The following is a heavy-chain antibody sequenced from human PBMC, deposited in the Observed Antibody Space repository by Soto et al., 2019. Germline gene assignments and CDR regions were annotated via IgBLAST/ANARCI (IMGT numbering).Heavy chain of an antibody. Sequence: ESGGGLVQPGGSLRLSCSASGFTFGSYAMSWVRQAPGKGLEWVSAISGSGGTTYYADSVKGRFTLSRDNSKNTLYLQMNSLRAEDTALYYCAKVKTWTYLDYWGQGTLVTVSS. CDR1: GFTFGSYA. D-gene: IGHD5-12*01. V-gene: IGHV3-23*01. CDR3: AKVKTWTYLDY. J-gene: IGHJ4*02. CDR2: ISGSGGTT.